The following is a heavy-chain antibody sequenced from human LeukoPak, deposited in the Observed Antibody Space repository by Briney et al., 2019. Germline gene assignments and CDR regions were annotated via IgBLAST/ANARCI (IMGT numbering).Heavy chain of an antibody. CDR2: INPNSGAT. V-gene: IGHV1-2*02. J-gene: IGHJ4*02. Sequence: ASVKVSCKASGYTFTGYYMHWVRQAPGQGLEWMGWINPNSGATNYAQKFQGRVTMARDTSISTAYMELSRLRSDDTAVYYCARPASNYDILTGYPKPLYYFDYWGQGTLVTVSS. CDR1: GYTFTGYY. CDR3: ARPASNYDILTGYPKPLYYFDY. D-gene: IGHD3-9*01.